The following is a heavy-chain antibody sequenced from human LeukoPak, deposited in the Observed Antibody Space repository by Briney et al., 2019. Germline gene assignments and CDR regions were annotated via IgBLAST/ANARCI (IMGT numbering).Heavy chain of an antibody. V-gene: IGHV3-13*01. J-gene: IGHJ4*02. Sequence: PGGSLRLSCAASGFTFSSYDMHWVRQPPGKGLGWVSAIGTSDDTYYPDSVKGRFTISREDAKNSLYLQMNSLRAGDTAVYYCAARYCSNVVCYPLDYWGQGILVTVSS. CDR1: GFTFSSYD. CDR2: IGTSDDT. D-gene: IGHD2-8*01. CDR3: AARYCSNVVCYPLDY.